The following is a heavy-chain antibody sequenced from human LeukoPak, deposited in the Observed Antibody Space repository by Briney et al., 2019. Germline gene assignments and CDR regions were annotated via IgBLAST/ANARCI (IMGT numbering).Heavy chain of an antibody. V-gene: IGHV1-2*02. CDR2: INPTDGDT. Sequence: ASVKVSCKASGYTFTDYYMHWVRQAPGQGVEWMGWINPTDGDTNYAQKFQGRVTMTRDTSISTAHMEVSRLRSDDTAVYYCARANFLYRSSTTCLFDYWGQGTLVTVSS. CDR1: GYTFTDYY. CDR3: ARANFLYRSSTTCLFDY. D-gene: IGHD2-2*01. J-gene: IGHJ4*02.